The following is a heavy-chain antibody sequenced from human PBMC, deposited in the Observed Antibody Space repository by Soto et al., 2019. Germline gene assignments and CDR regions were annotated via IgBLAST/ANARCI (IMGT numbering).Heavy chain of an antibody. CDR1: GGTFSNYT. Sequence: SVKVSCKASGGTFSNYTISWVRQAPGQGLERIGRIIPILGIANYAQKFQGRVTITADKSTSTAYMELSSLRSEDTAVYYCAIPPVGRDYYGSGSYYHPDVFDIWGQGTMVTVSS. V-gene: IGHV1-69*02. D-gene: IGHD3-10*01. J-gene: IGHJ3*02. CDR2: IIPILGIA. CDR3: AIPPVGRDYYGSGSYYHPDVFDI.